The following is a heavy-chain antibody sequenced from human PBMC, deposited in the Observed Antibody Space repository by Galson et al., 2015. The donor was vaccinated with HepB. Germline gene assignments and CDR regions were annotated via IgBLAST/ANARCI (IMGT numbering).Heavy chain of an antibody. CDR1: GYTFTGYY. CDR2: INPNSGGT. Sequence: SVKVSCKASGYTFTGYYMHWVRQAPGQGLEWMGWINPNSGGTNYAQKFQGRVTMTRDTSISTAYMELSRLRSDDTAVYYCARDYDFWSGYNGLDYWGQGTLVTVSS. J-gene: IGHJ4*02. D-gene: IGHD3-3*01. CDR3: ARDYDFWSGYNGLDY. V-gene: IGHV1-2*02.